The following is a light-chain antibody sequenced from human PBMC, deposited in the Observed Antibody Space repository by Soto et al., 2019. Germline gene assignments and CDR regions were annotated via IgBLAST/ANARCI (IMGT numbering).Light chain of an antibody. CDR2: EVS. V-gene: IGLV2-8*01. CDR3: SSYARINNVV. Sequence: QSALTQPPSASGSPGQSVTISCTGTSSDVGGYNYVSWYQQHPGKAPKLIIYEVSKRPSGVPDRFSGSKSGNTASLTVSGLQAEDEADYYCSSYARINNVVFGGGTKLTVL. CDR1: SSDVGGYNY. J-gene: IGLJ2*01.